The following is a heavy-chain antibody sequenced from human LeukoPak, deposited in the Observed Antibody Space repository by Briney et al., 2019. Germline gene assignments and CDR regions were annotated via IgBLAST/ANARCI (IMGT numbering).Heavy chain of an antibody. CDR2: IYYSGST. J-gene: IGHJ6*02. CDR3: ARRSMVRTVGYYYAMEV. Sequence: SETLSLTCIVSGGSISSDYWSWIWQPPGKGLEWIGYIYYSGSTNYNPSLKSRATISVGTSKKQFSLKLSSVTAADTAVYYCARRSMVRTVGYYYAMEVWGQGTTVTVSS. D-gene: IGHD4/OR15-4a*01. V-gene: IGHV4-59*08. CDR1: GGSISSDY.